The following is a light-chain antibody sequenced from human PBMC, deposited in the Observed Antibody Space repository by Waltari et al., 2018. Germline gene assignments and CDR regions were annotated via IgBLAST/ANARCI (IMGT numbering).Light chain of an antibody. Sequence: IQLTQSPSSLSASVGDRVTITCRASQGISSYLAWNQQKPGKAPKLLIYAASTLQSGVPSRFSGSGSGTDFTLTISSLQPEDFATYYCQQTYSVPLTFGGGTKVEVK. J-gene: IGKJ4*01. CDR1: QGISSY. V-gene: IGKV1-9*01. CDR3: QQTYSVPLT. CDR2: AAS.